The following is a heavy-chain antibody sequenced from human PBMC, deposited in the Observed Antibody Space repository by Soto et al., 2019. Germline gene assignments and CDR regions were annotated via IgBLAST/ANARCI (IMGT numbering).Heavy chain of an antibody. CDR1: GFTFSSYA. V-gene: IGHV3-23*01. Sequence: EVQLLESGGGLVQPGGSLRLSCAASGFTFSSYAMSWVRPAQGKGLEWVSAISGSGGSTYYSDSVKGRFTSSRDTSKNTLYLHMSSLRAEDTAVYYCAKDGLCDYWGQGTLVTVSS. J-gene: IGHJ4*02. CDR3: AKDGLCDY. CDR2: ISGSGGST.